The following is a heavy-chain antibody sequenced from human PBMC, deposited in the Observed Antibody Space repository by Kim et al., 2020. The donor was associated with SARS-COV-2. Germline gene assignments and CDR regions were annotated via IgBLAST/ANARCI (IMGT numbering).Heavy chain of an antibody. D-gene: IGHD3-22*01. CDR2: IHHSRST. J-gene: IGHJ4*02. CDR3: TSKYYYDTSGYYYADW. CDR1: GYSISSGYY. V-gene: IGHV4-38-2*01. Sequence: SETLSLTCAVSGYSISSGYYWGWIRQPPGKGLEWIGSIHHSRSTYYNPSLKSRVIISIDTSKNQFSLRLNSVTAADTAVYYCTSKYYYDTSGYYYADWWGQGTLVTVSS.